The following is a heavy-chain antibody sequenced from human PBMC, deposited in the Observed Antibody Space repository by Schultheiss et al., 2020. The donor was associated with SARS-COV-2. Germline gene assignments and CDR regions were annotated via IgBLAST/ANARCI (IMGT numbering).Heavy chain of an antibody. CDR2: IYYSGTT. J-gene: IGHJ4*02. CDR3: ARGFAAMVPGD. Sequence: SETLSLTCAVSGGSISGGDYYWSWIRQPPGKGLEWIGYIYYSGTTYYNPSLRSRVTISLDTSKNQFSLKLNSVTAADTAVYYCARGFAAMVPGDWGQGTLVTVSS. CDR1: GGSISGGDYY. D-gene: IGHD5-18*01. V-gene: IGHV4-30-4*01.